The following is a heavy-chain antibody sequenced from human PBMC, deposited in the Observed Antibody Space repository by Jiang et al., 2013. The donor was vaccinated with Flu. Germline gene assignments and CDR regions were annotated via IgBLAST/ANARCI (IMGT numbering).Heavy chain of an antibody. CDR2: IDWDGDR. J-gene: IGHJ4*02. CDR3: ARTFSTSWSFDY. V-gene: IGHV2-70*04. D-gene: IGHD2-2*01. Sequence: KPTQTLTLTCSFSGFSLSTYGMRVGWIRQPPGKALEWLARIDWDGDRFYSTSLKTRLTISKGTSEDQVLLTMTNMDPEDTAMYYCARTFSTSWSFDYWAREPWSPSPQ. CDR1: GFSLSTYGMR.